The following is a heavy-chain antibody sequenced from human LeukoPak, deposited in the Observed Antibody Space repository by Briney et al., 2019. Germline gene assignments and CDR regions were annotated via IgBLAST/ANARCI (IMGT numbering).Heavy chain of an antibody. CDR1: GGTFSSYA. V-gene: IGHV1-69*13. J-gene: IGHJ5*02. CDR3: AMVRGLIITRWFDP. D-gene: IGHD3-10*01. CDR2: IIPIFGTA. Sequence: SVKVSCKASGGTFSSYAISWVRQAPGQGLEWMGGIIPIFGTANYAQKFQGRVTITADESTSTAYMELSSLRSEDTAVYYCAMVRGLIITRWFDPWGQGTLVTVSS.